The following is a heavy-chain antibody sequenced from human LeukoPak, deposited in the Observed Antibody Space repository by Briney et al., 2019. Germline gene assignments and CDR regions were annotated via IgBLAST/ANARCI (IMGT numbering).Heavy chain of an antibody. CDR3: ARNNGMDD. CDR1: GFALSSHW. Sequence: PGGSLRLSCAASGFALSSHWMTWVRQVPGRGPEWVANVNRDGSETYYLDSVKGRFTISKDNAKNSLYLQMNSLRGEDTALYHCARNNGMDDWGQGTTVIVSS. CDR2: VNRDGSET. V-gene: IGHV3-7*03. J-gene: IGHJ6*02.